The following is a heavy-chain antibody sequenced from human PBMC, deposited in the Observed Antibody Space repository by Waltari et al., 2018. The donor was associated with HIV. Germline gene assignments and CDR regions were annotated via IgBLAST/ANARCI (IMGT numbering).Heavy chain of an antibody. J-gene: IGHJ6*02. D-gene: IGHD3-10*01. Sequence: EAQLVESGGGWVKPGWSLRLSCVASGFTFRNAWLGWVHQAPGKGLEWVGRIKSKTDGGTTDYAAPVKGRFTISRDDSKNTLYLQMNSLKTEDTAVYYCTTLVLLGVGMDVWGQGTTVTVSS. CDR2: IKSKTDGGTT. CDR1: GFTFRNAW. CDR3: TTLVLLGVGMDV. V-gene: IGHV3-15*01.